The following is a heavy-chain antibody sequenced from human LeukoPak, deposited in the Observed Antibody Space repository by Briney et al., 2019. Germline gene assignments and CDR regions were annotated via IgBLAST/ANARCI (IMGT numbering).Heavy chain of an antibody. CDR3: AKGFFIGTLTKNWFDP. V-gene: IGHV3-23*01. J-gene: IGHJ5*02. CDR2: ISGSGGST. D-gene: IGHD4-17*01. CDR1: GFTISSYA. Sequence: PGGSPRLSCAASGFTISSYAMGWARQAPGKGLEWVSAISGSGGSTYYADSLKGRFTISRDNSKNTVYLQMNSLRAEDTAEYYCAKGFFIGTLTKNWFDPWGQGTLVTVSS.